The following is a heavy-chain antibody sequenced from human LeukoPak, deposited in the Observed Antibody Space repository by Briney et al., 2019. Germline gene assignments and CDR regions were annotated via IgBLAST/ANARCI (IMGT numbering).Heavy chain of an antibody. J-gene: IGHJ5*02. V-gene: IGHV3-23*01. CDR2: ISNDGGGT. CDR3: AKGSGGYFADL. CDR1: GFIFNNYD. Sequence: GGSLRLSCAASGFIFNNYDLIWVRQAPGKGLEWVSAISNDGGGTQYADFVEGRFTISRDNSKNTLFLQMSSLRAEDTALYYCAKGSGGYFADLWGQGTLVTVSS. D-gene: IGHD2-15*01.